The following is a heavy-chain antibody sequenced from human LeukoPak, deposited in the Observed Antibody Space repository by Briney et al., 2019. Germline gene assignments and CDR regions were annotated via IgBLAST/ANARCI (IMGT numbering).Heavy chain of an antibody. Sequence: SVKVSCKASGYSFTSSDINWVRQGTGQGLEWMGRIIPILGIANYAQEFQGRDTITADKSTSTAYMELSSLRSEDTAVYYCAREGNYGDYGLVWFDPWGQGTLVTVSS. CDR3: AREGNYGDYGLVWFDP. V-gene: IGHV1-69*04. J-gene: IGHJ5*02. CDR2: IIPILGIA. CDR1: GYSFTSSD. D-gene: IGHD4-17*01.